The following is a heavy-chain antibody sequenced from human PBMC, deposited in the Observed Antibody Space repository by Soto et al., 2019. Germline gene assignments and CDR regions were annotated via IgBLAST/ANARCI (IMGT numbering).Heavy chain of an antibody. Sequence: ASVQVSCKASGYTFTDYYMHWVRQAPGQELGWMGIINPSGGSTSYAQKFQGRVTMTRDTSTSTVYMELSGLRSEDTAVYYCARDSSTPGRYYYYYGMDVWGQGTTVTVSS. CDR3: ARDSSTPGRYYYYYGMDV. D-gene: IGHD2-15*01. CDR1: GYTFTDYY. CDR2: INPSGGST. V-gene: IGHV1-46*01. J-gene: IGHJ6*02.